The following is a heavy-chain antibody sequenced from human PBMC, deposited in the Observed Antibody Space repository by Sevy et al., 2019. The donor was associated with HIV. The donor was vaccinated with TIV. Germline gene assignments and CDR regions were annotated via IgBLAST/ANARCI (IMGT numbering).Heavy chain of an antibody. D-gene: IGHD3-16*01. J-gene: IGHJ4*02. CDR3: ARMLISPVYFDY. V-gene: IGHV4-4*07. CDR2: IHGSGST. CDR1: GGSISSYW. Sequence: SETLSLTCTVSGGSISSYWWSWIRQPAGKGLEWIGRIHGSGSTNYNPSLKSRVTMSVDMSKKQFSLKLNSVTAADTAVYYCARMLISPVYFDYWGQGTLVTVSS.